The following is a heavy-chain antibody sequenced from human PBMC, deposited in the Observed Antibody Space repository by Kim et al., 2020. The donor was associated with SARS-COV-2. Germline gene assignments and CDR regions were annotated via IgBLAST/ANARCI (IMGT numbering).Heavy chain of an antibody. Sequence: AAAVQGRFTISRDNAKNSLYLQMNSLRAEDTAVYYCARDNYDFWSGSFDYWGQGTLVTVSS. D-gene: IGHD3-3*01. J-gene: IGHJ4*02. V-gene: IGHV3-11*01. CDR3: ARDNYDFWSGSFDY.